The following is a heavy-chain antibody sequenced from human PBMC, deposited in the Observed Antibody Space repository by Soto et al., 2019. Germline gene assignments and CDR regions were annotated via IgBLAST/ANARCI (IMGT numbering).Heavy chain of an antibody. CDR3: ARGDCSTTNYYQGDWLDP. Sequence: GGSLRVSCAASGFIFSSCLMHWVRQSPGKGPVWVSRLNSDGRITNYADSVKGRFTVSRDNARNTMYLQMNSLRAEDTAMYYCARGDCSTTNYYQGDWLDPWGQGTLVTVSS. CDR2: LNSDGRIT. CDR1: GFIFSSCL. D-gene: IGHD2-2*01. V-gene: IGHV3-74*01. J-gene: IGHJ5*02.